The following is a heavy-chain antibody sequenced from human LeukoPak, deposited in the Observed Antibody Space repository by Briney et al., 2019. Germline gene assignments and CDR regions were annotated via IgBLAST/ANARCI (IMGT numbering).Heavy chain of an antibody. CDR2: INAGNGNT. CDR1: GYTFTSYA. D-gene: IGHD3-10*01. V-gene: IGHV1-3*01. CDR3: ARSRPYGSGSYFDY. J-gene: IGHJ4*02. Sequence: GASVKVSCKASGYTFTSYAMHWVRQAPGQRLEWMGWINAGNGNTKYSQKFQGRVTITRDTSASTACMELSSLRSEDTAVYYCARSRPYGSGSYFDYWGQGTLVTVSS.